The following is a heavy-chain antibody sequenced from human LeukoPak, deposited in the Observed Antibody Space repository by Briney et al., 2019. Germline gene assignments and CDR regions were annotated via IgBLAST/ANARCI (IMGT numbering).Heavy chain of an antibody. J-gene: IGHJ6*04. CDR1: GGSISSGSYY. Sequence: SETLSLTCTVSGGSISSGSYYWSWIRQPAGKGLEWIGRIYTSGRTNYNPSLKSRVTISVDTSKNQFSLKLSSVTAADTAVYYCARGNPGRILESPQGLDVWGKGTTVTVSS. CDR2: IYTSGRT. CDR3: ARGNPGRILESPQGLDV. D-gene: IGHD3-3*01. V-gene: IGHV4-61*02.